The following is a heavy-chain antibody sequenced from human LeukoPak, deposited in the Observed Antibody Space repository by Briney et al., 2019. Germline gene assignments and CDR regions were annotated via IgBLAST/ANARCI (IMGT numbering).Heavy chain of an antibody. V-gene: IGHV3-48*03. D-gene: IGHD3-10*02. Sequence: GGSLRLSCAASGFTFSGYEMNWVRQAPGRGLEWVSYISSSGSTIYYADSVKGRFTISRDNAKNSLYLQMNSLRAEDTAVYYCAELGITMIGGVWGKGTTVTISS. CDR2: ISSSGSTI. J-gene: IGHJ6*04. CDR1: GFTFSGYE. CDR3: AELGITMIGGV.